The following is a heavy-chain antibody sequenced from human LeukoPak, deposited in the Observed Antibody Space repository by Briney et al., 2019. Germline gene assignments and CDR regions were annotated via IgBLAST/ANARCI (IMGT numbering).Heavy chain of an antibody. D-gene: IGHD4-11*01. Sequence: QPGGSLRLSCVASGDTLIGYGMNWVRQAPGKGLEWISSISSGTTTTYYADSVRGRFTISRDSAKNSLYLHMNSLRAEDTAIYYCARGYSNPPLEYWGQGTPVTVSS. CDR2: ISSGTTTT. CDR3: ARGYSNPPLEY. V-gene: IGHV3-48*01. J-gene: IGHJ4*02. CDR1: GDTLIGYG.